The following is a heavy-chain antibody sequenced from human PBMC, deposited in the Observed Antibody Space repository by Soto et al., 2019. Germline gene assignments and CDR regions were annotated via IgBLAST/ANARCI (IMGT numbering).Heavy chain of an antibody. V-gene: IGHV3-33*01. CDR3: ARGWGSGVHHSSLDL. D-gene: IGHD6-19*01. CDR1: GFSFRNYG. Sequence: QEQLVESGGGVVQPGRSLRLSCAASGFSFRNYGIHWVRQAPGKGLDWVAVIWYDGSKRYYADSGRGRFTISRDNSGNTVXLXXXRXXXXXXAXYYCARGWGSGVHHSSLDLWGQGTTVVVS. J-gene: IGHJ3*01. CDR2: IWYDGSKR.